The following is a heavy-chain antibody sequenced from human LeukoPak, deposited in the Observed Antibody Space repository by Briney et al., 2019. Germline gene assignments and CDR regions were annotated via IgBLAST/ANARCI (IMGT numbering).Heavy chain of an antibody. CDR1: GHTFTGYY. V-gene: IGHV1-2*02. J-gene: IGHJ4*02. CDR2: INANSGGT. CDR3: ARSPDILTGENFDY. Sequence: ASVTVSCKASGHTFTGYYMHWVRQAPGQGLEWMGWINANSGGTNYAQKFQGRVTMTRDTSISTAYMELSRLRSDDTAVYYCARSPDILTGENFDYWGQGTLVTVSS. D-gene: IGHD3-9*01.